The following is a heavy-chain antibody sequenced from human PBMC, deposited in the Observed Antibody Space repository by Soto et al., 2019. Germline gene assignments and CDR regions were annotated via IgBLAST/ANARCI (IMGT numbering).Heavy chain of an antibody. D-gene: IGHD2-15*01. CDR2: IYYSGHT. CDR3: AREPHRYCNGAKCLYYFDN. Sequence: SETLSLTCTVSGGSITSGGYYWNWIRQFPGKGLEWLGYIYYSGHTYYTPSLRSRLTISLDTSMNQFSLRLTSVTAADTAVYYCAREPHRYCNGAKCLYYFDNWGQGSLVTVSS. CDR1: GGSITSGGYY. J-gene: IGHJ4*02. V-gene: IGHV4-31*03.